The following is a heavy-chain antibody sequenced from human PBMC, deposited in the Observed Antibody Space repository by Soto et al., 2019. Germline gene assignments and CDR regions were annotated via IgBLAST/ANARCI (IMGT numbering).Heavy chain of an antibody. V-gene: IGHV3-23*01. Sequence: TGGSLRLSCAASGFTFSSYAMSWVRQAPGKGLEWVSAISGSGGSTYYADSVKGRFTISRDNAKNSLYLQMNSLRAEDTAVYYCARAHSTTVVTRSFDYWGQGTLVTVSS. CDR3: ARAHSTTVVTRSFDY. CDR1: GFTFSSYA. D-gene: IGHD4-17*01. J-gene: IGHJ4*02. CDR2: ISGSGGST.